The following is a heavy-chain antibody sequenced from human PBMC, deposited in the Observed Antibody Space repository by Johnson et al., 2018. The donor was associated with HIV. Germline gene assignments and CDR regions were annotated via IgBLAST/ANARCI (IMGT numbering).Heavy chain of an antibody. D-gene: IGHD5-12*01. CDR1: GFTFDDYA. CDR2: ISWNSGSI. Sequence: VQLVESGGGLVQPDRSLRLSCAASGFTFDDYAMHWVRQAPGKGLEWVSGISWNSGSIGYADSVKGRFTISRDNSKNTLYLQMNSLRAEDTAVYYCARASNSGYDQAFDIWGQGTMVTVSS. CDR3: ARASNSGYDQAFDI. J-gene: IGHJ3*02. V-gene: IGHV3-9*01.